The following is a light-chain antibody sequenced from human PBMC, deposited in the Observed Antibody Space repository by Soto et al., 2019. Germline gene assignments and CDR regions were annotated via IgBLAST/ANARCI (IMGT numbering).Light chain of an antibody. Sequence: QSALTQPASVSGSPGQSITISCTGTSSDVGGYDYVSWHQQHPGKAPKLMIYEVNTRPSGVSNRFSGSKSGNTASLTISGLQAEDEADYYYCSYTSSGAHVFGGGTKLTVL. V-gene: IGLV2-14*01. CDR3: CSYTSSGAHV. CDR2: EVN. J-gene: IGLJ2*01. CDR1: SSDVGGYDY.